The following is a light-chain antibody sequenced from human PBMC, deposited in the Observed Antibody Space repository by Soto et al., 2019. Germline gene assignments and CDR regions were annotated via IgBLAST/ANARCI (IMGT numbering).Light chain of an antibody. Sequence: DIVMTQSPLSLPVTPGEPASISCRSSQSLLHGNGYNYLDWYLQKPGQSPQLLIYLGSNRASGVPDRFSGSGSGTDFTLKISRVEAEDVWIYYCMQALQTPYTFGQGTKLEVK. V-gene: IGKV2-28*01. CDR2: LGS. CDR3: MQALQTPYT. J-gene: IGKJ2*01. CDR1: QSLLHGNGYNY.